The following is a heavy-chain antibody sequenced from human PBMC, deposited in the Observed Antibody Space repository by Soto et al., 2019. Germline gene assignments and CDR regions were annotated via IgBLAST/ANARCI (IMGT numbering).Heavy chain of an antibody. CDR2: ISSSSSYI. Sequence: PGGSLRLSCADSGFTFSRYSMNWVRQAPGKGLEWVSSISSSSSYIYYADSVKGRFTISRDNAKNSLYLQMNSLRAEDTAVYYCARGPHPITRLYGMDVWGQGTTVTVSS. V-gene: IGHV3-21*01. J-gene: IGHJ6*02. D-gene: IGHD3-10*01. CDR3: ARGPHPITRLYGMDV. CDR1: GFTFSRYS.